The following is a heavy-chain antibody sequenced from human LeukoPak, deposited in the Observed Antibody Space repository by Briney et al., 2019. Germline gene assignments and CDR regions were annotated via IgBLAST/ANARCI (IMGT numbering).Heavy chain of an antibody. CDR2: IYFSGST. J-gene: IGHJ6*02. V-gene: IGHV4-59*01. Sequence: SETLSLTCTVSGCSISTYYWSWIRQPQGKGLEWMGYIYFSGSTNSNPSLKSRVTMSVDSSENQFSLRLSCVTAADTAVYYCARGYGGYFSGMDVWGQGTTVTVSS. CDR1: GCSISTYY. D-gene: IGHD4-23*01. CDR3: ARGYGGYFSGMDV.